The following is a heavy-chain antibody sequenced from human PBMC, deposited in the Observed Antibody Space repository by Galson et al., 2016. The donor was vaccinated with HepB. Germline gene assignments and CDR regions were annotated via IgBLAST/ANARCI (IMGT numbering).Heavy chain of an antibody. D-gene: IGHD3-16*01. CDR2: ITRSGDAT. J-gene: IGHJ4*02. Sequence: SLRLSCAASGFSFSNSGMSWVRQAPGRGLEWVSGITRSGDATPYADFVKGRFTISRDNSKNKLYLYMNNLTAGDTAIYYCGKHGGFDYWGQGALVTVSS. V-gene: IGHV3-23*01. CDR1: GFSFSNSG. CDR3: GKHGGFDY.